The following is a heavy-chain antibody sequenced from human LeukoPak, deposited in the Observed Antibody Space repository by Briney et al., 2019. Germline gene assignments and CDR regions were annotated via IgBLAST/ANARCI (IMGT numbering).Heavy chain of an antibody. CDR1: GGSFSGYY. V-gene: IGHV4-34*01. CDR3: ARLRVGANY. Sequence: SETLSLTCAVYGGSFSGYYWSWIRQPPGKGLEWIGEINHSGSTNYNPSLKSRVTISVDTSKNQFSLKLSSVTAADTAVYYCARLRVGANYWGQGTLVTVSS. D-gene: IGHD1-26*01. J-gene: IGHJ4*02. CDR2: INHSGST.